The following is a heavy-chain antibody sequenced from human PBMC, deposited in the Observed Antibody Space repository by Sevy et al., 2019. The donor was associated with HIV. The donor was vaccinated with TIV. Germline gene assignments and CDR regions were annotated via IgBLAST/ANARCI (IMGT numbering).Heavy chain of an antibody. CDR1: GFTFNTYS. J-gene: IGHJ4*02. D-gene: IGHD2-21*01. Sequence: GGSLRLSCAASGFTFNTYSLIWVRQTPGKGLEWLSFIGTAAGVTYYAGSVKGRFNITSDNSKNPLYLQMNSLGDEDTAVYYCARCPGHYSIDYWGQGTLVTVSS. CDR3: ARCPGHYSIDY. V-gene: IGHV3-48*02. CDR2: IGTAAGVT.